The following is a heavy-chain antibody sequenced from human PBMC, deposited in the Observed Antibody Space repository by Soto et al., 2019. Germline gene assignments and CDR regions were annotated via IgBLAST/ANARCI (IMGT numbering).Heavy chain of an antibody. CDR2: ISAYNGNT. Sequence: ASVKVSCKASGYTFTSYGISWVRQAPGQGLEWMGWISAYNGNTNYAQKLQGRVTMTTDTSTSTAYMELRSLRSDDTAVYYCARRGGRGYDFWSAPKPYGYYYYGMDVWGQGTTVTVSS. D-gene: IGHD3-3*01. CDR1: GYTFTSYG. J-gene: IGHJ6*02. V-gene: IGHV1-18*01. CDR3: ARRGGRGYDFWSAPKPYGYYYYGMDV.